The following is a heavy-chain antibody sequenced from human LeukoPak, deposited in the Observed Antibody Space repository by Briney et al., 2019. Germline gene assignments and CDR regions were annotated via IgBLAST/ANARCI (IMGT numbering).Heavy chain of an antibody. V-gene: IGHV4-34*01. CDR3: ARGRLATVVTPSISADFDY. Sequence: SETLSLTCAVFGGSFSNFYWTWIRQPPRMGLEWIGEINHNGRTNYNPSLKSRVSISVDTSRNQVSRRLTSVTAADTAVYYCARGRLATVVTPSISADFDYWGQGTLVTVSS. CDR1: GGSFSNFY. J-gene: IGHJ4*02. CDR2: INHNGRT. D-gene: IGHD4-23*01.